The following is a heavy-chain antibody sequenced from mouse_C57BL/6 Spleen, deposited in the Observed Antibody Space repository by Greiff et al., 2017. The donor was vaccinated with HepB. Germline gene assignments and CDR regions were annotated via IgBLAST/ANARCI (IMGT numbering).Heavy chain of an antibody. CDR3: TPSIYYGSSYDAMDY. V-gene: IGHV14-1*01. Sequence: EVMLVESGAELVRPGASVKLSCTASGFNIKDYYMHWVKQRPEQGLEWIGRIDPEDGDTEYAPKFQGKATMTADTSSNTAYLQLSSLTSEDTAVYYCTPSIYYGSSYDAMDYWGQGTSVTVSS. CDR1: GFNIKDYY. CDR2: IDPEDGDT. J-gene: IGHJ4*01. D-gene: IGHD1-1*01.